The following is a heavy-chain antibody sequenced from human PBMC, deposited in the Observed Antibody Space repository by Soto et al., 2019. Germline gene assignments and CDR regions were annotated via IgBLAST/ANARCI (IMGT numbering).Heavy chain of an antibody. CDR2: INHSGST. CDR3: ARFRSGIFWYGDKLKYYFDY. CDR1: GGSFSGYY. J-gene: IGHJ4*02. V-gene: IGHV4-34*01. Sequence: SETLSLTCAVYGGSFSGYYWSWIRQPPGKGLEWIGEINHSGSTNYNPSLKSRVTISVDTSKNQFSLKLSSVTAADTAVYYCARFRSGIFWYGDKLKYYFDYWGQGTLVTVSS. D-gene: IGHD3-10*01.